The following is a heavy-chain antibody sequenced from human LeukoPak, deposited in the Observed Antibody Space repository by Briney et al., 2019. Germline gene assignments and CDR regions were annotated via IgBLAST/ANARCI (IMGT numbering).Heavy chain of an antibody. V-gene: IGHV1-69*05. CDR3: AAMIVVVPAAALTPFDY. J-gene: IGHJ4*02. CDR2: IIPIFGTA. D-gene: IGHD2-2*01. Sequence: ASVKVSCKASGGTFSSYAISWVRQAPGQGLEWMGGIIPIFGTANYAQKFQGRVTITTDESTSTAYMELSSLRSEDTAVYYCAAMIVVVPAAALTPFDYWGQGTLVTVSS. CDR1: GGTFSSYA.